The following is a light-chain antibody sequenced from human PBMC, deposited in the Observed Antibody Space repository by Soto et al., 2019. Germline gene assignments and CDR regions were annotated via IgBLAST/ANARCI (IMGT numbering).Light chain of an antibody. CDR3: CSFAGTNNLFV. CDR1: SSDVGGYNY. V-gene: IGLV2-8*01. CDR2: EVS. Sequence: QSALTQPPSASGSPGQSVTISCTGTSSDVGGYNYVSWYQQHPGKAPKLVISEVSKRPSGVPDRFSASKSGNTASLTVSGLQAEDEADYYCCSFAGTNNLFVFGPGTKVTVL. J-gene: IGLJ1*01.